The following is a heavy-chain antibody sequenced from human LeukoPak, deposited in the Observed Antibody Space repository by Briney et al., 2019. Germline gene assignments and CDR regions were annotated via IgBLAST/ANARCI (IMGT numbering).Heavy chain of an antibody. Sequence: PSETLSLTCTVSGGSISSYYWSWIRQPPGKGLEWIGYIYYSGSTNYNPSLKSRVTISVDTSKNQFSLKLSSVTAADTAVYYCARAIAARAGVDYWGQGTLVTVSS. D-gene: IGHD6-6*01. V-gene: IGHV4-59*01. CDR1: GGSISSYY. J-gene: IGHJ4*02. CDR2: IYYSGST. CDR3: ARAIAARAGVDY.